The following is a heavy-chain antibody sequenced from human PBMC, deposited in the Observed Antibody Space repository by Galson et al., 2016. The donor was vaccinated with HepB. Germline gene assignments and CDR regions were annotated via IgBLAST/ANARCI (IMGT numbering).Heavy chain of an antibody. CDR2: IHYSGNT. CDR1: GGSISSDGHY. CDR3: ARARVGSTDY. V-gene: IGHV4-31*03. J-gene: IGHJ4*02. Sequence: TLSLTCTVSGGSISSDGHYWSWIRQHPGKDLEWIGYIHYSGNTYYNPSVKSRIIISVDTSKNQFSLKLRSVTAADTAVYYCARARVGSTDYWGQGTLVTVSS. D-gene: IGHD1-26*01.